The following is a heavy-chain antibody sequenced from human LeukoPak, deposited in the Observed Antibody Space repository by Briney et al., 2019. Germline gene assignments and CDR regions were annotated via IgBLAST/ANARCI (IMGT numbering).Heavy chain of an antibody. V-gene: IGHV5-51*01. CDR3: ARRGVLDGLDV. CDR1: GYTFSNHW. J-gene: IGHJ6*02. Sequence: GESLKISCKGFGYTFSNHWIAWLRQMPGKGLEWMGIMYPGDSDTRYSPSFQGQVTFSVDKSVATAYLEWSSLKASDTALYYCARRGVLDGLDVWGQGTTVTVSS. D-gene: IGHD3-3*01. CDR2: MYPGDSDT.